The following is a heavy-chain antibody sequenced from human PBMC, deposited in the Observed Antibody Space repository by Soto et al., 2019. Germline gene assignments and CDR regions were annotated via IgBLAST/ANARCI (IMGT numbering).Heavy chain of an antibody. Sequence: GESLKISCKGSGYSFTSYWIGWVRQMPGKGLEWMGIIYPGDSDTRYSPSFQGQVTISADKSISTAYLQWSSLKASDTAMYYCGGRTPRGMAARLGGGGMDVWGQGTTVTVSS. D-gene: IGHD3-16*01. CDR2: IYPGDSDT. V-gene: IGHV5-51*01. J-gene: IGHJ6*02. CDR1: GYSFTSYW. CDR3: GGRTPRGMAARLGGGGMDV.